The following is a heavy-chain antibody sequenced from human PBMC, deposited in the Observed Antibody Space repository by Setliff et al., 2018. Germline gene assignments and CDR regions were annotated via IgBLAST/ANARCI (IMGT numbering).Heavy chain of an antibody. D-gene: IGHD3-10*01. CDR2: INQDGSGK. J-gene: IGHJ4*02. CDR1: GFTFSSFW. Sequence: PSETLSLTCTASGFTFSSFWMSWVRQSPGKGLEWVANINQDGSGKYYVDSVKGRFTISRDNARNSLSLQMNSLRTEDTAVYYCFGAGTCSYWGQGTLVTVSS. CDR3: FGAGTCSY. V-gene: IGHV3-7*01.